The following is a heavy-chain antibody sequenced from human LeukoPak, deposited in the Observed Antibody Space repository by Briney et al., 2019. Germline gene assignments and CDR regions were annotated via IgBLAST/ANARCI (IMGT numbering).Heavy chain of an antibody. CDR2: IYSGGST. J-gene: IGHJ4*02. CDR3: ARVPTTVTTVYFDY. Sequence: GGSLRLSCAASGFTVSSNYMSWVRQAPGKGLEWVSVIYSGGSTYYADSVKGRFTISRDNSKNTLYLQMNGLRAEDTAVYYCARVPTTVTTVYFDYWGQGTLVTVSS. CDR1: GFTVSSNY. D-gene: IGHD4-17*01. V-gene: IGHV3-53*01.